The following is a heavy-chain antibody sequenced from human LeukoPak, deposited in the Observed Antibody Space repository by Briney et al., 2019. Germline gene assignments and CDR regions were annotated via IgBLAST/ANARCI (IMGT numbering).Heavy chain of an antibody. D-gene: IGHD6-13*01. CDR2: IYYNGST. J-gene: IGHJ4*02. Sequence: SETLSLTCTVSGGSISTSSYYWGWVRQPPGKGLEWIASIYYNGSTYYNPSLKSRVTISVDTSKNQFSLKLSSVTAADTAVYYCGSTYSSSLYFDYWGQGTLVTVSS. V-gene: IGHV4-39*01. CDR1: GGSISTSSYY. CDR3: GSTYSSSLYFDY.